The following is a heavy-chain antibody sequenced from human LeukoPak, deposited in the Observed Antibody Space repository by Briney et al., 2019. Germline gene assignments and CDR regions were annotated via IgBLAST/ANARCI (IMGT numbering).Heavy chain of an antibody. CDR3: ARVWSRIVGATTSSHY. Sequence: PGGSLRLSCAASGFTVSSNCMSWVRQAPGKGLEWVSLIYSGGSTYYAGSVKGRFTISRDNSKNTLYLQMNSLRAEDTAVYYCARVWSRIVGATTSSHYWGQGTLVTVSS. CDR1: GFTVSSNC. V-gene: IGHV3-53*01. CDR2: IYSGGST. D-gene: IGHD1-26*01. J-gene: IGHJ4*02.